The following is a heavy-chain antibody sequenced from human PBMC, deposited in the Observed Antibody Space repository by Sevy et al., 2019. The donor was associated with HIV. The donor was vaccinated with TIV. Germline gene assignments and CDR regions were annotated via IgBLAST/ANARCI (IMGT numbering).Heavy chain of an antibody. Sequence: ASVKVSCKASGYTFTSYGISWVRQAPGQGLEWMGWISAYNGNTNYAQKLQGRVTRTTDTSTTTAYMELRSLGSDETAVYYCARDFTIFGVVYGMDVWGQGTTVTVSS. CDR1: GYTFTSYG. V-gene: IGHV1-18*01. CDR2: ISAYNGNT. CDR3: ARDFTIFGVVYGMDV. J-gene: IGHJ6*02. D-gene: IGHD3-3*01.